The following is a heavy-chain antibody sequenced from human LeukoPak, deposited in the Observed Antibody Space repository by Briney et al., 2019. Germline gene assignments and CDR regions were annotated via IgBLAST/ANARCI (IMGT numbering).Heavy chain of an antibody. V-gene: IGHV3-30*18. J-gene: IGHJ4*02. CDR3: AKSGGVTSTLGL. CDR1: GFTFSSYG. Sequence: RSLRLSCAASGFTFSSYGMHWVRQAPGKGPEWVAVISYDGSNKYYADSVKGRFTISRDNSKNTLYLQMNSLRAEDTAVYYCAKSGGVTSTLGLWGQGTLVTVSS. CDR2: ISYDGSNK. D-gene: IGHD3-3*01.